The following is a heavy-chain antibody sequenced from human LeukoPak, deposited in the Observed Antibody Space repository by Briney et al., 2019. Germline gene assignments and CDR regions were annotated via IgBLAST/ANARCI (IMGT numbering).Heavy chain of an antibody. Sequence: ASVEVSCKASGYTFSTYDINWLRQASGQGLEWMGWMNPNSDNTGYVEKFQDRVTFTINTSISTAYMALGSLRSEDTAVYYCARAGVAARPYPQHYYYYYYMDVWGQGTTVTVSS. CDR2: MNPNSDNT. D-gene: IGHD6-6*01. CDR1: GYTFSTYD. CDR3: ARAGVAARPYPQHYYYYYYMDV. V-gene: IGHV1-8*03. J-gene: IGHJ6*03.